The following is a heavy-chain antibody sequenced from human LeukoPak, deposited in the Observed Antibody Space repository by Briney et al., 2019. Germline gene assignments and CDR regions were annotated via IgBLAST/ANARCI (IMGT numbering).Heavy chain of an antibody. CDR2: IYHSGNT. D-gene: IGHD4-17*01. Sequence: SGTLSLTCTVSGYSISTSYYWGWIRQPPGKGLEWIGSIYHSGNTYYNPSLKSRVTISVDTSKNQFSLKLSSVTAADTAVYYCARGLRRETVTTFVGYNWFDPWGQGTLVTVSS. J-gene: IGHJ5*02. V-gene: IGHV4-38-2*02. CDR1: GYSISTSYY. CDR3: ARGLRRETVTTFVGYNWFDP.